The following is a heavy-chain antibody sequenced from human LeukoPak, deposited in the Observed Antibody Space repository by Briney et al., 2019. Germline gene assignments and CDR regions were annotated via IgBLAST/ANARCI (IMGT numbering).Heavy chain of an antibody. CDR2: ISSDGSTT. CDR1: GFTLRKYW. D-gene: IGHD1-26*01. Sequence: VRSLRLSPAASGFTLRKYWADWVPQAPEKGLVWVSRISSDGSTTKYADSVKGRFTVSRDNAKNTLNLQMNSLRAEDTAVYYCARDKKSGETSEIDYWGQGTLVTVSS. V-gene: IGHV3-74*03. CDR3: ARDKKSGETSEIDY. J-gene: IGHJ4*02.